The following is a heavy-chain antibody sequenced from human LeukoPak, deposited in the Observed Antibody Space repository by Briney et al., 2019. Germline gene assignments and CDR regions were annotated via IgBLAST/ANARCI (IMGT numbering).Heavy chain of an antibody. V-gene: IGHV4-59*01. CDR2: IYYTGST. CDR1: GGSIPSYY. CDR3: ARGRCGGDCYSD. J-gene: IGHJ4*02. D-gene: IGHD2-21*02. Sequence: SETLSLTCTVSGGSIPSYYWSWIRQPPGKRLEWIGYIYYTGSTKYNPSLKSRVTISLDRSKNQFSLKLISVTAADTAVYYCARGRCGGDCYSDWGQGTLVTVSS.